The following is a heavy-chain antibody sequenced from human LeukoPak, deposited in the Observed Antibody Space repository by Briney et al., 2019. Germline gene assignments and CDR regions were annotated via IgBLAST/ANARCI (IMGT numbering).Heavy chain of an antibody. D-gene: IGHD2-15*01. V-gene: IGHV1-2*02. CDR3: ARDVVGRVPDY. CDR2: INPNSGGT. Sequence: ASVKVSSKASGYTFTGYYMHWVRQAPGQGLEWMGWINPNSGGTNYAQKFQGRVTMTRDTSISTAYMELNRLRSDDTAVYYCARDVVGRVPDYWGQGTLVTVSS. CDR1: GYTFTGYY. J-gene: IGHJ4*02.